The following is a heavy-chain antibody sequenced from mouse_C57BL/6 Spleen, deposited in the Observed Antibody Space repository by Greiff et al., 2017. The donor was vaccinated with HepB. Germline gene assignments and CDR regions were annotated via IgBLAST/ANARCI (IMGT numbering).Heavy chain of an antibody. D-gene: IGHD3-2*02. CDR3: GDSSGLSWFAY. V-gene: IGHV14-2*01. J-gene: IGHJ3*01. CDR2: IDPEDGET. Sequence: DVKLQESGAELVKPGASVKLSCTASGFNIKDYYMHWVKQRTEQGLEWIGRIDPEDGETKYAPKFQGKATITADTSSNTAYLQLSSLTSEDTAVYYCGDSSGLSWFAYWGQGTLVTVSA. CDR1: GFNIKDYY.